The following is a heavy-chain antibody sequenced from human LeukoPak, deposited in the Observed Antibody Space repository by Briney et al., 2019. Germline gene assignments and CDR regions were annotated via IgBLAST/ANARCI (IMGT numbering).Heavy chain of an antibody. CDR2: IYSGGIT. CDR1: GFTFNSYT. CDR3: ARDGVYGSGSSA. D-gene: IGHD3-10*01. V-gene: IGHV3-66*01. Sequence: PGGSLRLSCAASGFTFNSYTMSWVRQAPGKGLEWVSVIYSGGITYYADSVKGRFTISRDNSKNTLYLQMNSLRVEDTAVYYCARDGVYGSGSSAWGQGTLVTVSS. J-gene: IGHJ5*02.